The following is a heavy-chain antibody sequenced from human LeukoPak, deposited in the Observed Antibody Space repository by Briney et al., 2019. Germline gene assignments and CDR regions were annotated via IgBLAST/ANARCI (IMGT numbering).Heavy chain of an antibody. Sequence: ASVKVSCKASGYTFTSYYMHWVRQAPGQGLEWMGIINPSGGSTSYAQKFQGRVTITADKSTSTAYMELSSLRSEDTAVYYCARGWPPGTFDYWGQGTLVTVSS. CDR1: GYTFTSYY. V-gene: IGHV1-46*01. CDR3: ARGWPPGTFDY. CDR2: INPSGGST. D-gene: IGHD3/OR15-3a*01. J-gene: IGHJ4*02.